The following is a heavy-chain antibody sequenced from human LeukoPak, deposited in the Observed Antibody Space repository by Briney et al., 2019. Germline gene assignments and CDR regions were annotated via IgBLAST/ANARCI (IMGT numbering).Heavy chain of an antibody. J-gene: IGHJ4*02. V-gene: IGHV4-34*01. CDR1: GGSFSGYY. CDR2: INHSGST. Sequence: SETLSLTCAVYGGSFSGYYWSWIRQPPGKGLEWIGEINHSGSTNYNPSLKSRVTISVDTSKNQFSLKLSSVTAADTAVYYCARLRFGALCDYWGQGTLVTVSS. D-gene: IGHD3-3*01. CDR3: ARLRFGALCDY.